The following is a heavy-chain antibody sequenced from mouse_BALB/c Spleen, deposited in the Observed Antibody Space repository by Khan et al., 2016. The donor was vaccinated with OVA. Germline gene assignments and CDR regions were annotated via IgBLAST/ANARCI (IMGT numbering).Heavy chain of an antibody. CDR3: LRSCYGFGAY. Sequence: VQLQQSGAELVRPGTSVKVSCKASGYAFTDYLIEWLKQRPGQGLEWIGVINPGSGGANYNEKFKDKATLTADKSSNTAYMQLTSLTSDDSAVYFCLRSCYGFGAYWGPGTLVTVSA. J-gene: IGHJ3*01. V-gene: IGHV1-54*01. CDR2: INPGSGGA. CDR1: GYAFTDYL. D-gene: IGHD1-2*01.